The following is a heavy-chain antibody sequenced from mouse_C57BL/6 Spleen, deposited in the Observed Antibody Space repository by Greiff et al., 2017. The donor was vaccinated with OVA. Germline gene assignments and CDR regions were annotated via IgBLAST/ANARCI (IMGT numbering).Heavy chain of an antibody. V-gene: IGHV1-61*01. Sequence: QVQLQQPGAELVRPGSSVKLSCKASGYTFTSYWMDWVKQRPGQGLEWIGNIYPSDSETHYNQKFKNKATLTVDKSSSTAYMQLSSLTSEDSAVDYCARYDYDGLFAYWGQGTLVTVSA. J-gene: IGHJ3*01. D-gene: IGHD2-4*01. CDR1: GYTFTSYW. CDR3: ARYDYDGLFAY. CDR2: IYPSDSET.